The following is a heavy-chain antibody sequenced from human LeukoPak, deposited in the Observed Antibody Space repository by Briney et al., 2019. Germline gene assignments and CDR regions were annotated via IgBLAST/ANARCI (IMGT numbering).Heavy chain of an antibody. Sequence: SVKVSCKASGGTFSSYTISWVRQAPGQGLEWMGRIIPILGIANYAQKFQGRVTITADKSTSTAYMELSSLRSEDTAVYYCARGIDSSGVDYWGQGTLATVSS. CDR3: ARGIDSSGVDY. CDR1: GGTFSSYT. D-gene: IGHD6-19*01. V-gene: IGHV1-69*02. J-gene: IGHJ4*02. CDR2: IIPILGIA.